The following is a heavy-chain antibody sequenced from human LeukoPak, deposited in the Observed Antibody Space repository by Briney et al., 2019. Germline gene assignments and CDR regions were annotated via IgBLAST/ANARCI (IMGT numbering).Heavy chain of an antibody. J-gene: IGHJ4*02. CDR1: GYTFTSYY. Sequence: ASVKVSCKASGYTFTSYYMHWVRQAPGQGLEWMGIINPSGGSTSYAQKLQGRVTMTTDTSTSTAYMELRSLRSDDTAVYYCARSFVGMIVVVPAAMDYWGQGTLVTVSS. D-gene: IGHD2-2*01. CDR3: ARSFVGMIVVVPAAMDY. CDR2: INPSGGST. V-gene: IGHV1-46*01.